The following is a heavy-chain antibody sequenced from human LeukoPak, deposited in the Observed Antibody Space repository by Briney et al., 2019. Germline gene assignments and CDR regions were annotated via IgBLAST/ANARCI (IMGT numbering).Heavy chain of an antibody. Sequence: GGSLRLSCAASGFTFSNAWMTWVRQAPGKGLEWVGRITSKTDGGTTDYAAPMKGRFTISRDDSKNTVYLQMNSLKPEDTAVYYCTTEADIVVVTASRDYWGQGTLVTVSS. CDR1: GFTFSNAW. CDR3: TTEADIVVVTASRDY. V-gene: IGHV3-15*01. D-gene: IGHD2-21*02. CDR2: ITSKTDGGTT. J-gene: IGHJ4*02.